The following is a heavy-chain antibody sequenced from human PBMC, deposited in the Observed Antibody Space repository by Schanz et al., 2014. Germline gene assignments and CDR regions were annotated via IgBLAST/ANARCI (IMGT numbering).Heavy chain of an antibody. D-gene: IGHD1-26*01. Sequence: EVQLVESGGGLIQPGGSLRLSCAASGFGFSSYSMNWVRQAPGKGLEWVSYISSASSTINYADSVKGRFTISRDNAKNALFLQMNSLRAEDTAVYYCARDHTTESYYSAGPPIDYWGQGTLLTVSS. J-gene: IGHJ4*02. CDR1: GFGFSSYS. V-gene: IGHV3-48*01. CDR2: ISSASSTI. CDR3: ARDHTTESYYSAGPPIDY.